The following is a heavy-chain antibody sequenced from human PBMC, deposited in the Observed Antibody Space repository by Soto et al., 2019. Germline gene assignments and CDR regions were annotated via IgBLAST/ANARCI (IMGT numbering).Heavy chain of an antibody. J-gene: IGHJ4*02. Sequence: QVQLVQSGAEVKKPGASVKVSCKASGYTFTSYGISWVRQAPGQGLEWMGWISAYNGSTNYAQKLQGRVTMTTDTSTRTAYMALRSLRSDDTAVYYCARSGYCSGGSCPRLFDYWGQGTLVTVSS. V-gene: IGHV1-18*01. CDR3: ARSGYCSGGSCPRLFDY. CDR1: GYTFTSYG. D-gene: IGHD2-15*01. CDR2: ISAYNGST.